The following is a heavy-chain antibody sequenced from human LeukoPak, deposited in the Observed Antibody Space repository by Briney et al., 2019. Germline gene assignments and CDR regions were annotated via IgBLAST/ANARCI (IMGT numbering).Heavy chain of an antibody. Sequence: ASVTVSCKSSGGTFSSYAISWVRQAPGQGLAWMGRIIPILGIANYAQKFQGRVTITADKSTSTAYMELSSLRSEDTAVYYCARYCSSTSCYEGGDDYWGQGTLVTVSS. CDR1: GGTFSSYA. CDR3: ARYCSSTSCYEGGDDY. V-gene: IGHV1-69*04. CDR2: IIPILGIA. D-gene: IGHD2-2*01. J-gene: IGHJ4*02.